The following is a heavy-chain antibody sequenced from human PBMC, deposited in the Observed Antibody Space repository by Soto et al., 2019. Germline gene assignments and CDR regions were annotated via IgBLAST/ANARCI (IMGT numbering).Heavy chain of an antibody. J-gene: IGHJ4*02. CDR3: ARDYYDSSGYADY. CDR2: IYSGGST. CDR1: GFTVCSNY. Sequence: GGSLRLSCAASGFTVCSNYMSWVRQAPGKGLEWVSVIYSGGSTYYADSVKGRFTISRDNSKNTLYLQMNSLRAEDTAVYYCARDYYDSSGYADYWGQGTLVTVSS. V-gene: IGHV3-53*01. D-gene: IGHD3-22*01.